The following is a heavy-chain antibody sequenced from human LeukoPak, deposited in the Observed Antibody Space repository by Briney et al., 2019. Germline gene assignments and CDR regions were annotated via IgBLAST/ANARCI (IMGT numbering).Heavy chain of an antibody. J-gene: IGHJ4*02. V-gene: IGHV3-23*01. CDR1: GFTFSSYA. D-gene: IGHD2-2*01. Sequence: GGSLRLSCAASGFTFSSYAMSWVRQAPGKGLEWVSAISGSGGSTYYADSVKGRFTISRDNSKKPPYLQMNSLRAEDTAVYYCAKGTVVVPAAPYYFDYWGQGTLVTVSS. CDR3: AKGTVVVPAAPYYFDY. CDR2: ISGSGGST.